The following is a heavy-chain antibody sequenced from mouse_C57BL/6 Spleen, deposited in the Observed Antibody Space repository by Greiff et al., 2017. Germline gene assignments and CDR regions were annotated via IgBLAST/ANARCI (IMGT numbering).Heavy chain of an antibody. CDR2: IYPRDGST. D-gene: IGHD1-1*01. J-gene: IGHJ4*01. CDR3: ARRDYGSSYRAMDY. V-gene: IGHV1-85*01. CDR1: GYTFTSYD. Sequence: QVQLQQSGPELVKPGASVKLSCKASGYTFTSYDINWVKQRPGQGLEWIGWIYPRDGSTKYNEKFKGKATLTVDTSSSTAYMERHSLTSEDSAVYFCARRDYGSSYRAMDYWGQGTSVTVSS.